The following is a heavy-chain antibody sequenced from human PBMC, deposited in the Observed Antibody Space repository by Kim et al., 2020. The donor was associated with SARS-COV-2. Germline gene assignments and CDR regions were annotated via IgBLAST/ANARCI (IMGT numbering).Heavy chain of an antibody. CDR1: GFTFSSHV. CDR2: ISYEGSTQ. V-gene: IGHV3-30*03. J-gene: IGHJ5*02. D-gene: IGHD1-26*01. Sequence: GGSLRLSCAASGFTFSSHVMHWVRQAPGKGLEWVALISYEGSTQKYTDSVKGRFTVSRDNSKNTLFLQMNSRRPGDTAVYYCARNLVGDTDLGPWGQGTLVTVSS. CDR3: ARNLVGDTDLGP.